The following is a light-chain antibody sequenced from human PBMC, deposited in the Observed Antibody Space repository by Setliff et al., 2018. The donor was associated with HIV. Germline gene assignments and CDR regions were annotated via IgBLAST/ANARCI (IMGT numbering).Light chain of an antibody. CDR3: SSYSSTSTLL. CDR2: DVT. V-gene: IGLV2-14*03. CDR1: SSDIFYNY. J-gene: IGLJ1*01. Sequence: QSALTQPASVSGSPGQSITISCTGSSSDIFYNYVSWYQQHPGKAPKLIIYDVTNRPSGVSNRFSGSKSGNTASLTISGLQVGDEADYYCSSYSSTSTLLFGAGTKVTVL.